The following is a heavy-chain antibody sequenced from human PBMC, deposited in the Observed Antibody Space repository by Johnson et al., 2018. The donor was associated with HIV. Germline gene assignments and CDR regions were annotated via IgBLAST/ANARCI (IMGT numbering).Heavy chain of an antibody. CDR3: ARDRVLVAYASLDAFDL. V-gene: IGHV3-13*01. D-gene: IGHD2-8*02. CDR2: IGTTGDT. Sequence: VQLVESGGGLVQPGGSLRLSCAASGFTFGNYWMSWVRQATGKGLEWVSSIGTTGDTYYPGSVKGRFTISRENAKNSLYLQMNSLRAGDTAVYYCARDRVLVAYASLDAFDLWGQGTIVTVSS. CDR1: GFTFGNYW. J-gene: IGHJ3*01.